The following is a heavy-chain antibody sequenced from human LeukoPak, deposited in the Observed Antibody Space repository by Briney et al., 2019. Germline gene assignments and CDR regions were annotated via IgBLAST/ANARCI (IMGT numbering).Heavy chain of an antibody. D-gene: IGHD1-7*01. V-gene: IGHV3-74*01. CDR3: ARASNYSCDY. Sequence: GGSLRLSCAASGFTFSSYWMHWVRQAPGKGLVWVSRINSEGSATTYADSVKGRFTISRDNAKNTLDLQMNSLRAEDTAVYYCARASNYSCDYWGQGTLVTVSS. CDR2: INSEGSAT. CDR1: GFTFSSYW. J-gene: IGHJ4*02.